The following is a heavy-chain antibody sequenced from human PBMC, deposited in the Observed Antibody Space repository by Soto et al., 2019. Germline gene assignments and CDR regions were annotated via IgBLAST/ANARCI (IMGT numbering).Heavy chain of an antibody. CDR2: IYYIGST. J-gene: IGHJ4*02. CDR3: ARRRWIQYSDFDY. V-gene: IGHV4-39*01. CDR1: GGSISSSSYY. Sequence: SETLSLTCTVSGGSISSSSYYWGWIRQPPGKGLEWIGSIYYIGSTYYNPSLKSRVTISVDTSKNQFSLKLSSVTAADTAVYYCARRRWIQYSDFDYWGQGILVTVSS. D-gene: IGHD5-18*01.